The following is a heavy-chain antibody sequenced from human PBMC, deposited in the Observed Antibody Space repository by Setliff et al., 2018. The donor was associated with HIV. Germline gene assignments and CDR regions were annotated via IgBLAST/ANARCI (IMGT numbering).Heavy chain of an antibody. V-gene: IGHV1-69*05. CDR3: ARGFEVESSGWFDP. D-gene: IGHD3-9*01. Sequence: GASVKVSCKVSGYTLTELSIHWVRQAPGKGLEWMGGIIPIFGPANYAQKFQDRVTITTDESTSTAYMELSSLKSEDTAVYYCARGFEVESSGWFDPWGQGTLVTVSS. CDR2: IIPIFGPA. CDR1: GYTLTELS. J-gene: IGHJ5*02.